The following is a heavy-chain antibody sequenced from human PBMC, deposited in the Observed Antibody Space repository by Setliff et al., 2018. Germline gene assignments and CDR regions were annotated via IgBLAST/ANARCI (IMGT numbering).Heavy chain of an antibody. CDR2: ISRGGNTI. CDR1: GFTFSDYY. J-gene: IGHJ3*02. CDR3: AREVVGAPSAFDI. Sequence: VGSLRLSCAASGFTFSDYYMTWIRQAPGKGLEWVSYISRGGNTIYYADSVKGRFTISRDNARDSLFLQMNTLRAEDTAVYYCAREVVGAPSAFDIWGQGTMVTVSS. V-gene: IGHV3-11*04. D-gene: IGHD1-26*01.